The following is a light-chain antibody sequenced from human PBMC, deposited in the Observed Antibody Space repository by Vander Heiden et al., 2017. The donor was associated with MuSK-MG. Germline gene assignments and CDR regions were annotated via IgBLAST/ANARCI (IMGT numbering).Light chain of an antibody. Sequence: DIGMTQCPATLSVSPGERATLSCRASQGLTTNLAWYHQKPGQAPRLHIYGRSVRAAGVPARFSGNGSETDFTLTISSLQSEDFGVYFCQQVHRCPITFGHGTTVDFK. J-gene: IGKJ3*01. V-gene: IGKV3-15*01. CDR3: QQVHRCPIT. CDR1: QGLTTN. CDR2: GRS.